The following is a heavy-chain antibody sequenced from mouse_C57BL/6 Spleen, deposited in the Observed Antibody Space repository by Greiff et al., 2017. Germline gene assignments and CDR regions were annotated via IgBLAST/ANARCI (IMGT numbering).Heavy chain of an antibody. CDR1: GFTFSDYG. V-gene: IGHV5-17*01. D-gene: IGHD3-3*01. CDR2: ISSGSSTI. CDR3: ARGTAWFAY. J-gene: IGHJ3*01. Sequence: EVKLMESGGGLVKPGGSLKLSCAASGFTFSDYGMHWVRQAPEKGLEWVAYISSGSSTIYYAETVKGRFTISRDNAKNTLFLQMTSLRSEDTAMYYCARGTAWFAYWGQGTLVTVSA.